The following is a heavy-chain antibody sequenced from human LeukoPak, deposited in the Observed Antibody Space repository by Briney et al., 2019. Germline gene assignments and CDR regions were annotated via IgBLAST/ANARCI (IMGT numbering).Heavy chain of an antibody. CDR2: IIPIFGTA. D-gene: IGHD7-27*01. CDR3: ARTQTGDANWYFDL. CDR1: GGTFSSYA. Sequence: GASVKVSCKASGGTFSSYAISWVRQAPGQGLEWMGGIIPIFGTANYAQKFQGRVTITTDESTNTAYMELSSLRSEDTAVYYCARTQTGDANWYFDLWGRGTLVTVSS. V-gene: IGHV1-69*05. J-gene: IGHJ2*01.